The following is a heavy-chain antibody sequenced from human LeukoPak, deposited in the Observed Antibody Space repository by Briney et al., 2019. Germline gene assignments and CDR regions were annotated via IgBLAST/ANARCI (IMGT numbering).Heavy chain of an antibody. Sequence: SVKVSCKASGYTFTSYAISWVRQAPGQGLEWMGGIIPIFGTANYAQKFQGRVTITADESTSTAYMELSSLRSEDTAVYYCARESGDDYGGNPPGYWGQGTLVTVSS. CDR1: GYTFTSYA. V-gene: IGHV1-69*13. CDR3: ARESGDDYGGNPPGY. J-gene: IGHJ4*02. CDR2: IIPIFGTA. D-gene: IGHD4-23*01.